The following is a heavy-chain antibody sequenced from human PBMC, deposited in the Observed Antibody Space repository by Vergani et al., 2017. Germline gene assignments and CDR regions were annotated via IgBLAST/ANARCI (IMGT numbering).Heavy chain of an antibody. CDR3: ARDGDIQLWGRDYYYYDRDV. D-gene: IGHD5-18*01. CDR2: IIPIFGTA. J-gene: IGHJ6*03. Sequence: QVQLVQSGAEVKKPGSSVKVSCKASGGTFSSYAISWVRQAPGQGLEWMGGIIPIFGTANYAQKVQGRVTITADESTSTAYMELSSLRSEDTAVYYCARDGDIQLWGRDYYYYDRDVWQRDHGHRLL. CDR1: GGTFSSYA. V-gene: IGHV1-69*12.